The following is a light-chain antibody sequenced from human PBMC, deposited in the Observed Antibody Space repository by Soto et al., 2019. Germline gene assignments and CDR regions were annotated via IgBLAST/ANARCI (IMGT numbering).Light chain of an antibody. Sequence: EIVLTQSPGTLSLSPGDIATLSCRASHSVSISYLAWYQQQPGQPPRLLMSGTSNRANGTPDRCRGSGSWTDLTLTISRLEPEAFAVYSCKHYGTPPITFRQGTRLE. J-gene: IGKJ5*01. V-gene: IGKV3-20*01. CDR3: KHYGTPPIT. CDR2: GTS. CDR1: HSVSISY.